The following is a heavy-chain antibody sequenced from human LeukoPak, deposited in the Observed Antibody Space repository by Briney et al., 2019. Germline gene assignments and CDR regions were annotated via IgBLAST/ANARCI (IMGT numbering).Heavy chain of an antibody. Sequence: SETLSLTCAVSGYSISSGYYWGWIRQPPGKGLEWIGSIYDSGSTNYNPSLKSRVTISVDTSKNQFSLKLSSVTAADTAVYYCARVNWVGATTLDYWGQGTLVTVSS. CDR2: IYDSGST. J-gene: IGHJ4*02. D-gene: IGHD1-26*01. CDR3: ARVNWVGATTLDY. CDR1: GYSISSGYY. V-gene: IGHV4-38-2*01.